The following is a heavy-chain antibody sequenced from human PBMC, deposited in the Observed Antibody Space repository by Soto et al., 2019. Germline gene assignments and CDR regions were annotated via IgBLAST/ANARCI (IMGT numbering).Heavy chain of an antibody. CDR1: GFTFSSYS. CDR3: ARGYENYSGYFDY. CDR2: ISSSSSYI. D-gene: IGHD2-15*01. Sequence: SLRLSCAASGFTFSSYSMNWVRQAPGKGLEWVSSISSSSSYIYYADSVKGRFTISRDNAKNSLYLQMNSLRAEDTAVYYCARGYENYSGYFDYWGQGTLVTVSS. J-gene: IGHJ4*02. V-gene: IGHV3-21*01.